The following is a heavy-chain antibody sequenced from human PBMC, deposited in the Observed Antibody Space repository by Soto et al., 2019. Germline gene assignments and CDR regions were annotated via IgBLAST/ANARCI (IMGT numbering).Heavy chain of an antibody. CDR1: GGTFSSYT. V-gene: IGHV1-69*02. J-gene: IGHJ4*02. D-gene: IGHD6-19*01. Sequence: QVQLVQSGAEVKKPGSSVKVSCKASGGTFSSYTISWVRQAPGQGLEWMGRIIPILGIANYAQKFQGRVTITADKSTSTAYMELSSLRSEDTAVYYCARGPRYSSGPAGYWGQGTLVTVSS. CDR2: IIPILGIA. CDR3: ARGPRYSSGPAGY.